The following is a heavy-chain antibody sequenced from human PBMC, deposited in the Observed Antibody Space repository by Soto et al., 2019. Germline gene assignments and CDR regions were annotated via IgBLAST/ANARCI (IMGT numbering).Heavy chain of an antibody. CDR1: GFTFSSYS. V-gene: IGHV3-21*01. Sequence: GSLRLSCAASGFTFSSYSMNWVRQAPGKGLEWVSSISSSSSYIYYADSVKGRFTISRDNAKNSLYLQMNSLRAEDTAVYYCARVQSLGFWSGYGHSSIYGMDVWGQGTTVTVSS. CDR3: ARVQSLGFWSGYGHSSIYGMDV. CDR2: ISSSSSYI. D-gene: IGHD3-3*01. J-gene: IGHJ6*02.